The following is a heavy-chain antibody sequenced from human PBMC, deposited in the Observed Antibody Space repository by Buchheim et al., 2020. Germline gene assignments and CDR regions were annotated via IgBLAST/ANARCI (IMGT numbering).Heavy chain of an antibody. V-gene: IGHV3-30-3*01. Sequence: QVQLVESGGGVVQPGRSLRLSCAASGFTFSSYAMHWVRQAPGKGLEWVAVISYDGSNKYYADSVKGRFTISRDNSKNTLSLQMNSLRAEDTAVYYCARAGPPGPNYYYYGMDVWGQGTT. J-gene: IGHJ6*02. CDR3: ARAGPPGPNYYYYGMDV. CDR2: ISYDGSNK. CDR1: GFTFSSYA.